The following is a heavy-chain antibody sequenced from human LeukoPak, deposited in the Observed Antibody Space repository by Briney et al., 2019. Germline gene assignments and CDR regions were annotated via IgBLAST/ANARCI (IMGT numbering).Heavy chain of an antibody. CDR1: EFTFSSYW. CDR3: ARRRSGDQIYPRYGMDV. V-gene: IGHV3-7*01. J-gene: IGHJ6*02. D-gene: IGHD2-2*02. CDR2: IKKDGSEI. Sequence: GGSLRLSCAASEFTFSSYWMSWVRQAPGKGLEWVATIKKDGSEIYYVDSVKGRFTISRDNAKHSLYLQMNTLRGDDTAVYYCARRRSGDQIYPRYGMDVWVQGTTVTVSS.